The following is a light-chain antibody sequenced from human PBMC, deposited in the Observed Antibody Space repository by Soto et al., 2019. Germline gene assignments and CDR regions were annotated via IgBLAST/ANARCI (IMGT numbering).Light chain of an antibody. Sequence: DILMTQSPAPLSLSPGGRSTLSCMASQSVSSNLAWYQQKPGQAPRLLIYDASNRATGIPARFSGSGSGTDFTLTISSLEPEDFAVYYCQQRSNWRGTFGQGTKVDIK. CDR2: DAS. CDR1: QSVSSN. CDR3: QQRSNWRGT. V-gene: IGKV3-11*01. J-gene: IGKJ1*01.